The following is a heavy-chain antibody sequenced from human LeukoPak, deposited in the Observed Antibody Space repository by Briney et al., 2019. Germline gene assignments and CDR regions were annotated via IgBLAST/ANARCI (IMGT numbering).Heavy chain of an antibody. CDR1: GGSISSGTYY. J-gene: IGHJ4*02. Sequence: SETLSLTCSVSGGSISSGTYYWSWIRQPAGKGLEWIGRIYTSGTTNYNPSLKSRVSISADTSKNQFSLRLTSVTAADTAVHYCARGGDAAPFDYWGQGTLVTVSS. V-gene: IGHV4-61*02. D-gene: IGHD5-12*01. CDR3: ARGGDAAPFDY. CDR2: IYTSGTT.